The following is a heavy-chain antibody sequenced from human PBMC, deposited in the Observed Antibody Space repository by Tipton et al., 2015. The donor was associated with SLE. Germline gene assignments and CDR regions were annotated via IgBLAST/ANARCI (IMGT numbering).Heavy chain of an antibody. D-gene: IGHD4-11*01. Sequence: FTFSRDNAKNTMYLQMNSLRAEDTAVYYCAREGTQSNYGYFDYWGQGTLVTVSS. J-gene: IGHJ4*02. CDR3: AREGTQSNYGYFDY. V-gene: IGHV3-74*01.